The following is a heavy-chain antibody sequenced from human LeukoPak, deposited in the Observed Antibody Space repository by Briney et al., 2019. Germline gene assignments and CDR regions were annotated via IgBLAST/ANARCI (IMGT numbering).Heavy chain of an antibody. D-gene: IGHD6-13*01. CDR1: GFTFSIYS. V-gene: IGHV3-21*01. J-gene: IGHJ6*04. Sequence: GGSLRLSCAASGFTFSIYSMTWVRQAPGKGLEWVSSISSSSYIYYAGSLKGRSTISRDNAENSLYLQMNSLRAEDTAVYYCARIAAAGTEDYGMDVWGTGTTVTVSS. CDR2: ISSSSYI. CDR3: ARIAAAGTEDYGMDV.